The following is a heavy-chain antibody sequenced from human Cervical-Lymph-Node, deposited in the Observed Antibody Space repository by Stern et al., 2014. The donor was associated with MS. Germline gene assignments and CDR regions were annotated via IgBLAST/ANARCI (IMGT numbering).Heavy chain of an antibody. J-gene: IGHJ6*02. CDR3: ARDCSSTSCYRDYYYYGMDV. D-gene: IGHD2-2*01. Sequence: VQLVQSGAEVKKPGSSVKVSCKASGGTFSSYAISWVRQAPGQGLEWMGGIIPIFGTANYAQKFQGRVTITADESTSTAYMELSSLRSEDTAVYYCARDCSSTSCYRDYYYYGMDVGGQGTTVTVSS. CDR2: IIPIFGTA. V-gene: IGHV1-69*01. CDR1: GGTFSSYA.